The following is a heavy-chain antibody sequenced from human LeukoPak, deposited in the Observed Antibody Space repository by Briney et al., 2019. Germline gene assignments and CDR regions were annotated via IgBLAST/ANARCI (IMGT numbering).Heavy chain of an antibody. J-gene: IGHJ5*02. V-gene: IGHV3-30*04. CDR1: GPTLSTYA. D-gene: IGHD2-2*01. Sequence: GESLRPSCAASGPTLSTYAVHCVRQAPGKGREWEAATSSDGSKANHADSVTGRPTTPTDQPTNPLYLQMNSLRAEDTAVYYCARGGCSSTTCYGVPELDPWGQGTLVTVSS. CDR2: TSSDGSKA. CDR3: ARGGCSSTTCYGVPELDP.